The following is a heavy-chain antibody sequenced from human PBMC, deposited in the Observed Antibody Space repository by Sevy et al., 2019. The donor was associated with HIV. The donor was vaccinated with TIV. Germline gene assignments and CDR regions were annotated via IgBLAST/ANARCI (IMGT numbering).Heavy chain of an antibody. CDR2: ISGSGGST. CDR3: AKCGQWLVLDGDWFDP. J-gene: IGHJ5*02. Sequence: GGSLRFSCAASGFTFSSYAMSWVRQAPGKGLEWVSAISGSGGSTYYADSVKGRFTISRDNSKNTLYLQMNSLRAEDTAVYYCAKCGQWLVLDGDWFDPWGQGTLVTVSS. D-gene: IGHD6-19*01. CDR1: GFTFSSYA. V-gene: IGHV3-23*01.